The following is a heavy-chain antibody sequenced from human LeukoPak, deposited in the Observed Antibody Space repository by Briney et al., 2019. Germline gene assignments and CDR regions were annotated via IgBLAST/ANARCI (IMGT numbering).Heavy chain of an antibody. CDR2: INNDGSIT. CDR3: ARGWNTTPRSGFDI. Sequence: GGSLRLSCAASEFTISRYWMHWVRQAPGKGLVWVSNINNDGSITTYADSVKGRFTISRDNVKNTLFLQMNSLGAEDTALYYCARGWNTTPRSGFDIWGLGTVVTVSS. V-gene: IGHV3-74*01. J-gene: IGHJ3*02. D-gene: IGHD1/OR15-1a*01. CDR1: EFTISRYW.